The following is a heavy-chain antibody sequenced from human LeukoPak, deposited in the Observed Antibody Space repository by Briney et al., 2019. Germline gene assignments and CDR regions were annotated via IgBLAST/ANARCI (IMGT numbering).Heavy chain of an antibody. CDR1: GLTYDDYA. CDR3: AKDWGTTGSLDY. Sequence: GGSQRLSCAASGLTYDDYAMHWVRHAPGGGLEWVSGICWNCDNIGYADSVKGRFTISRDNAKNSLYLQKNSLRVEDTALYYCAKDWGTTGSLDYWGQGTLVTVSS. V-gene: IGHV3-9*01. D-gene: IGHD1-7*01. CDR2: ICWNCDNI. J-gene: IGHJ4*02.